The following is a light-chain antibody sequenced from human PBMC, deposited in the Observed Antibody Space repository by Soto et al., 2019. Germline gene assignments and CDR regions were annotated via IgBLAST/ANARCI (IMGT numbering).Light chain of an antibody. CDR2: DVS. CDR1: SSDFGGYNY. V-gene: IGLV2-14*01. CDR3: SSYTSSSTLYV. J-gene: IGLJ1*01. Sequence: SALTQPASVSGSPGQSITISCTGTSSDFGGYNYVSWYQQHPGKAPKLMIYDVSNRPSGVSNRFSGSKSGNTASLTISGLQAEDEADYYCSSYTSSSTLYVFGTGTKVTVL.